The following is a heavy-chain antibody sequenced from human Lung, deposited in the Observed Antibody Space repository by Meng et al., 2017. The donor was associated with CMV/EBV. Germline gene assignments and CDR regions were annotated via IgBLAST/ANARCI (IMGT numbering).Heavy chain of an antibody. D-gene: IGHD1-14*01. CDR3: ARGYPDGDFDS. CDR2: IFSGGST. CDR1: GLTVSNNY. J-gene: IGHJ4*02. V-gene: IGHV3-53*01. Sequence: GESXKISWPSSGLTVSNNYMTWVRQAPGKGLECVSVIFSGGSTYYVDSVKGRFTISRDASKNTLYLQMNNLRADDTAVYYCARGYPDGDFDSWGQGTLVTVSS.